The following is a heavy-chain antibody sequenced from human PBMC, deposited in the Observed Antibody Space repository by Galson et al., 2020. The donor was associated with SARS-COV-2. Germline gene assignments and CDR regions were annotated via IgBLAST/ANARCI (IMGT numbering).Heavy chain of an antibody. D-gene: IGHD3-3*01. Sequence: ETSETMSLTCTVSGNSITSSSYYWGWVRQPPGKGLEWIASISSGISYYSPSFKSRVTISGDTSKNQFSLKMNSVTAADTAVYYCASRPVHWNAFDIWGRGTMVSVSS. CDR1: GNSITSSSYY. CDR3: ASRPVHWNAFDI. CDR2: ISSGIS. J-gene: IGHJ3*02. V-gene: IGHV4-39*01.